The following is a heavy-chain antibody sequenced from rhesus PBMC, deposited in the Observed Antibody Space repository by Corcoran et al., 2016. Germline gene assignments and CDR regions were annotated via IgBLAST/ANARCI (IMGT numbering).Heavy chain of an antibody. D-gene: IGHD3-28*01. J-gene: IGHJ6*01. V-gene: IGHV4-160*01. Sequence: QVQLQESGPGLVKPSETLSLTCAVSGGSFSSYWWGWFRQPPGKGLVLLGSIDCSRVSTKKNPYRKRRDTNSRDTSKNKCSLKLSSVTAADTAVYYCTRVGVYDSGYSLGYGLDSWGQGVVVTVSS. CDR1: GGSFSSYW. CDR3: TRVGVYDSGYSLGYGLDS. CDR2: IDCSRVST.